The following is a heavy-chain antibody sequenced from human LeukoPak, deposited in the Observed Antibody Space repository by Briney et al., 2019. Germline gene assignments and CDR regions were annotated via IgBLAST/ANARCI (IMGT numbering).Heavy chain of an antibody. J-gene: IGHJ3*02. V-gene: IGHV4-39*01. CDR1: GGSISSSSYY. D-gene: IGHD1-26*01. Sequence: SETLSLTCTVSGGSISSSSYYWAWIRQSPGKGLEWIGSVYYGVSTSYNPSLKSRVTISVDMSKSQFSLKLSSVTAADTAVYYCARLRSDGFDIWGQGTMVTVSS. CDR3: ARLRSDGFDI. CDR2: VYYGVST.